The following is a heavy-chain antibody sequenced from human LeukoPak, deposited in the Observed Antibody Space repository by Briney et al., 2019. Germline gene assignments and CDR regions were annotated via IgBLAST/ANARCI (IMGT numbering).Heavy chain of an antibody. CDR1: GYTFSSYY. D-gene: IGHD4-17*01. CDR2: INPSGDSP. J-gene: IGHJ4*02. V-gene: IGHV1-46*01. CDR3: ARDWGDDYGDFHSYFDY. Sequence: ASVKVSCKASGYTFSSYYMHWVRQAPGQGLEWMGIINPSGDSPSYAQKFQGRVIMTRDTSTSTVYMELSSLRSEDTAIYFCARDWGDDYGDFHSYFDYWGQGTMVTVSS.